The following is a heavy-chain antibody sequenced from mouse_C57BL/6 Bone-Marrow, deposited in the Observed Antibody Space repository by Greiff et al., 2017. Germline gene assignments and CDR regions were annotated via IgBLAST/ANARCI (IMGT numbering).Heavy chain of an antibody. J-gene: IGHJ1*03. CDR2: IDPANGNT. D-gene: IGHD1-1*01. V-gene: IGHV14-3*01. CDR3: ASDYYGSRGGYFDV. CDR1: GFNIKNTY. Sequence: EVQLQQSVAELVRPGASVKLFFTASGFNIKNTYMHWVKQRPEQGLEGIGRIDPANGNTKYAPKFQGKATITADTSSNTPYLQLRSLTSEDTAIYYCASDYYGSRGGYFDVWSTGTTATVSS.